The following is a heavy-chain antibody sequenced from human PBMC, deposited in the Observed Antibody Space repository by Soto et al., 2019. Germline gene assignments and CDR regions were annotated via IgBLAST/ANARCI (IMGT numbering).Heavy chain of an antibody. J-gene: IGHJ6*02. V-gene: IGHV1-69*13. D-gene: IGHD2-2*01. CDR1: GGTFSSYA. CDR3: ARARYCSSTSCYDPPWDYYYYGMDV. Sequence: SVKVSCKASGGTFSSYAISWVRQAPGQGLEWMGGIIPIFGTANYAQKFQGRVTITADESTSTAYMELSSLRSEDTAVYYCARARYCSSTSCYDPPWDYYYYGMDVWGRGTTVTVSS. CDR2: IIPIFGTA.